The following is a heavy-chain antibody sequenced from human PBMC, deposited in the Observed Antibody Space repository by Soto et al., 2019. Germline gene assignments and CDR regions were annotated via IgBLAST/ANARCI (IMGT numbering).Heavy chain of an antibody. V-gene: IGHV3-23*01. Sequence: EVQLLESGGGLVQPGGSLRLSCAASGFTFSSYAMSWVRQAPGKGLEWVSTISGVGDSTYYADSVKGRSTISSDNSKNTLYLQMNSLRAEDTAVYYCAKRFGGRWYFDFWGRGTLVIVSS. CDR1: GFTFSSYA. CDR2: ISGVGDST. CDR3: AKRFGGRWYFDF. D-gene: IGHD3-16*01. J-gene: IGHJ2*01.